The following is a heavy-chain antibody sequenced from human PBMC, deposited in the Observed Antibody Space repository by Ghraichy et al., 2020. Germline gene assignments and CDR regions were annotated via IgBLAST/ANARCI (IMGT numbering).Heavy chain of an antibody. D-gene: IGHD3-22*01. V-gene: IGHV4-59*08. J-gene: IGHJ2*01. CDR1: GDSISTYY. Sequence: SETLSLTCTVSGDSISTYYWSWIRQPPGKGLEWIAYIHYTGSIKYNPSLKSRVTISLDTSKNQFSLKLSSVTAADTALYYCARHARYYDSSFDLWGRGTLVTVSS. CDR3: ARHARYYDSSFDL. CDR2: IHYTGSI.